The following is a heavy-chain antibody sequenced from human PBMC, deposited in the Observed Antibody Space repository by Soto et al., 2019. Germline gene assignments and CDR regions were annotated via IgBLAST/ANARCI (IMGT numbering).Heavy chain of an antibody. CDR3: AKSGDYERDYFDY. V-gene: IGHV3-23*01. CDR2: ISGSGGNT. D-gene: IGHD4-17*01. Sequence: GGSLRLSCAASGFTFSSYAMSWVRQAPGKGLEWVSAISGSGGNTFYADSVKGRFTISRDNSKNTLYLQMNSLRAEDTAVYYCAKSGDYERDYFDYWGQGTLVTVSS. J-gene: IGHJ4*02. CDR1: GFTFSSYA.